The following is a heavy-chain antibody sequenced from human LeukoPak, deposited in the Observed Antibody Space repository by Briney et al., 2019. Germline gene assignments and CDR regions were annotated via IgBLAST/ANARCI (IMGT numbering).Heavy chain of an antibody. Sequence: HPGGSLRLSCAASGFTFSSYSMMWVRQAPGKGLEWVSYISSSSTTIHYADSVKGRFTISRDNAKNSLYLQMNSLRAEDTALYYCAREGAGQLLAYYFDYWGQGTLVTVSS. CDR2: ISSSSTTI. CDR3: AREGAGQLLAYYFDY. V-gene: IGHV3-48*04. J-gene: IGHJ4*02. D-gene: IGHD2-2*01. CDR1: GFTFSSYS.